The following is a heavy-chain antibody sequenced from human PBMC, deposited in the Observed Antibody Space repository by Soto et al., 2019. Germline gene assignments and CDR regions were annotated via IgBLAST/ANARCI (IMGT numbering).Heavy chain of an antibody. Sequence: PSETLSLTCTVSGGSISSSNWWSWVRQPPGKGLEWIGEIYHSGSTNYNPSLKSRVTISVDKSKNQFSLKLSSVTAADTAVYYCARDPGTAMGGYYGMDVWGQGTTVTVSS. CDR3: ARDPGTAMGGYYGMDV. V-gene: IGHV4-4*02. CDR2: IYHSGST. CDR1: GGSISSSNW. J-gene: IGHJ6*02. D-gene: IGHD5-18*01.